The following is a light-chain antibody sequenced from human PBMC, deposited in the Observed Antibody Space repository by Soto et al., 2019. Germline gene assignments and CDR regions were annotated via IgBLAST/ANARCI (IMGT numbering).Light chain of an antibody. CDR2: AAS. J-gene: IGKJ5*01. CDR3: QQSTSAVPIT. CDR1: QSISRY. Sequence: DIQMTQSPSSLSASVGDRVTITCRASQSISRYLHWYQHKPGKAPKLLIYAASSLQSGVPSRFSGSGSGTEFTLTINNVRPEDFATYWCQQSTSAVPITFGQGTRLEIK. V-gene: IGKV1-39*01.